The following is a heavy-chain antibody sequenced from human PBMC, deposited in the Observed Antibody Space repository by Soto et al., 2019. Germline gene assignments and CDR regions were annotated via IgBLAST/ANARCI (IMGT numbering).Heavy chain of an antibody. J-gene: IGHJ4*02. D-gene: IGHD5-18*01. CDR2: IYYSGST. CDR1: GGSISSGGYY. CDR3: AGDSRAAMVFDY. Sequence: QVELQESGPGLVKPSQTLSLTCTVSGGSISSGGYYWSWIRQHPGKGLEWIGYIYYSGSTYYNPSLKSRVTIAVDTSNYQFSLELSFVTAADTAVYYCAGDSRAAMVFDYWGQGTLVTVSS. V-gene: IGHV4-31*03.